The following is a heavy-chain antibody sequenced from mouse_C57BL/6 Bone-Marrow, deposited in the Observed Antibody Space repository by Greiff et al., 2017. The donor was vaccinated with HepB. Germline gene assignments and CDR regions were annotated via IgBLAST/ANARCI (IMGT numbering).Heavy chain of an antibody. Sequence: EVKLMESGGGLVQPKGSLKLSCAASGFSFNTYAMNWVRQAPGKGLEWVARIRSKSNNYATYYADSVKDRFTISRDDSESMLYLQMNNLKTEDTAMYYCVRHVYGNPPYAMDYWGQGTSVTVSS. J-gene: IGHJ4*01. CDR3: VRHVYGNPPYAMDY. CDR2: IRSKSNNYAT. D-gene: IGHD2-1*01. V-gene: IGHV10-1*01. CDR1: GFSFNTYA.